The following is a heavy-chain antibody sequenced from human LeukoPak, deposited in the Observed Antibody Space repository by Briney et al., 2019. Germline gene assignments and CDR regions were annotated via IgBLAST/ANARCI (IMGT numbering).Heavy chain of an antibody. J-gene: IGHJ4*02. D-gene: IGHD3-9*01. CDR3: AKLEPVLRYFDWSLTHFFDY. V-gene: IGHV3-23*01. CDR1: GFTFSGSA. Sequence: GGSLRLSCAASGFTFSGSALHWVRQAPGKGLEWVSVISGSGGSTYYADSVKGRFTISRDNSKNTLYLQMNSLRAEDTAVYYCAKLEPVLRYFDWSLTHFFDYWGQGTLVTVSS. CDR2: ISGSGGST.